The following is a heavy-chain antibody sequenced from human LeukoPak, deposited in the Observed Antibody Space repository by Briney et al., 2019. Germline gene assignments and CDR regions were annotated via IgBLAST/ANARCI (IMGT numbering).Heavy chain of an antibody. D-gene: IGHD6-19*01. CDR2: VSYSGTT. V-gene: IGHV4-39*01. J-gene: IGHJ5*01. Sequence: SETLSLTCLVAGGSISGGTYYWGWIRQPPGRGLEWFGTVSYSGTTYYKTSPKSRVTISVDTSKNQFSLYLNSVTAADTAVYYCARHGGYIFLNWFDPWGQGTLVTVSS. CDR3: ARHGGYIFLNWFDP. CDR1: GGSISGGTYY.